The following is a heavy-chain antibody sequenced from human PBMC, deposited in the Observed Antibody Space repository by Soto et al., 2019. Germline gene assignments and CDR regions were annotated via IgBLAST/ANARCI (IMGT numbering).Heavy chain of an antibody. CDR1: GFTFDNYA. CDR3: AKDLEVLSARFEF. CDR2: ISASGGRT. J-gene: IGHJ4*02. V-gene: IGHV3-23*01. Sequence: LRLSCRASGFTFDNYAMAWVRQAPGKGLEWVSGISASGGRTYYADSAKGRFTISRDNSNNTLYLQMSSLRAEDTAVYYCAKDLEVLSARFEFWGQVALVTFSS. D-gene: IGHD2-15*01.